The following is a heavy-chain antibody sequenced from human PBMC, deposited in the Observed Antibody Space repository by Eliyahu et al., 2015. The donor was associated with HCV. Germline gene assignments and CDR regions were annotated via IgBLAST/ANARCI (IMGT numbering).Heavy chain of an antibody. V-gene: IGHV3-7*01. CDR3: ARDGGIAAAGTETSFDY. J-gene: IGHJ4*02. Sequence: EVQLVESGGGLVQPGGSLRLSCAASGFXFSSXWMSWVRQAPGKGLEWVANIKQDGSEKYYVDSVKGRFTISRDNAKNSLYLQMNSLRAEDTAVYYCARDGGIAAAGTETSFDYWGQGTLVTVSS. D-gene: IGHD6-13*01. CDR2: IKQDGSEK. CDR1: GFXFSSXW.